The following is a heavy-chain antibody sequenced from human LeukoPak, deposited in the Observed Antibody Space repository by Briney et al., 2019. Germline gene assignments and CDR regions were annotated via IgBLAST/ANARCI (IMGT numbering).Heavy chain of an antibody. V-gene: IGHV3-30-3*01. CDR2: ISYDGSNK. CDR1: GFTFSNYA. Sequence: GGSLRLSCAASGFTFSNYAMIWVRQAPGKGLEWVAVISYDGSNKYYADSVKGRFTISRDNSKNTLYLQMNSLRAEDTAVYYCARVSLWYSSSSPGDYWGQGTLVTVSS. CDR3: ARVSLWYSSSSPGDY. D-gene: IGHD6-6*01. J-gene: IGHJ4*02.